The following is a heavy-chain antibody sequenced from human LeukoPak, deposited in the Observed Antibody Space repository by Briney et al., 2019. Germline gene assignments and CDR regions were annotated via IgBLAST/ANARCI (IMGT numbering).Heavy chain of an antibody. D-gene: IGHD5-18*01. CDR1: GLTVSNHW. Sequence: AGGSLRLSCVASGLTVSNHWMSWVRQAPGKGLEWVGNIREERGQEYYVDSVKGRFTISKNSAKNSLYLQMNTLRVEDTAMYYCASLDTAKQPLANHWGQGTLVTVSS. J-gene: IGHJ5*02. CDR3: ASLDTAKQPLANH. V-gene: IGHV3-7*03. CDR2: IREERGQE.